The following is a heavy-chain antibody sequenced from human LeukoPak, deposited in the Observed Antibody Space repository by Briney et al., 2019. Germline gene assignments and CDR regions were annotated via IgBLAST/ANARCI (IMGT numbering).Heavy chain of an antibody. CDR3: VSFYETC. Sequence: GGSLRLSCAASGNYWMHWVRQAPGKGLVWVSHINSDGSWTSYADSVKGRFTISKDNAKNTVYLQMNSLRAEDTAVYYCVSFYETCWGRGTLVTVSS. CDR2: INSDGSWT. D-gene: IGHD2/OR15-2a*01. J-gene: IGHJ4*02. CDR1: GNYW. V-gene: IGHV3-74*01.